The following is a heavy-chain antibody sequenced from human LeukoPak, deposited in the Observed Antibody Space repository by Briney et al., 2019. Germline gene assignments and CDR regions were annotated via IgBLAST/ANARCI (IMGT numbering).Heavy chain of an antibody. Sequence: ASVKVSCKASGYTFTGYYIHWVRQAPGQGLEWMGCINANTGGTKYAQKFQGRVTMTRDTSISTAYMELTSDDTAVYYCARDVSSWYGLFDYWGQGTLLTVSS. V-gene: IGHV1-2*02. J-gene: IGHJ4*02. CDR3: ARDVSSWYGLFDY. D-gene: IGHD6-13*01. CDR1: GYTFTGYY. CDR2: INANTGGT.